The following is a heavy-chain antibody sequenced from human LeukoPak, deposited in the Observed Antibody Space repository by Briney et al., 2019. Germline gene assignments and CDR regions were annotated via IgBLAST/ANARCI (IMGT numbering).Heavy chain of an antibody. CDR3: ATDRWGIAAAGTTFDY. CDR1: GYTFTSYD. Sequence: ASVKVSCKASGYTFTSYDINWVRQATGQGLEWMGWMNPNSGNTGYAQKFQGRVTMTEDTSTDTAYMELSSLRSEDTAVYYCATDRWGIAAAGTTFDYWGQGTLVTVSS. J-gene: IGHJ4*02. CDR2: MNPNSGNT. V-gene: IGHV1-8*01. D-gene: IGHD6-13*01.